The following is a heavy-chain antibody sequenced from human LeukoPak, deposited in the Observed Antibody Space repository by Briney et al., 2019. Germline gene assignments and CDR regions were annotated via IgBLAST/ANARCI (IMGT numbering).Heavy chain of an antibody. J-gene: IGHJ4*02. D-gene: IGHD4-23*01. CDR1: GFSFTTYA. CDR2: ISSDGGTT. V-gene: IGHV3-64*01. CDR3: ARCYGGNSARY. Sequence: RSLRPSSEVSGFSFTTYAMQWVRHPPGEGLEFVSAISSDGGTTFYGHSVKTRFTSSRDNSKNALYLQMGSLRHEDMAVYYCARCYGGNSARYWGQGILVIVSS.